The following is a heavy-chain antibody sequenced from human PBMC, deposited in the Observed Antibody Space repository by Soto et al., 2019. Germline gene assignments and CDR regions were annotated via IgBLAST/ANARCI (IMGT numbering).Heavy chain of an antibody. D-gene: IGHD1-26*01. J-gene: IGHJ6*02. V-gene: IGHV3-23*01. Sequence: GGSLRLSCAAYGFTFSNFVMSWVRQVPGKGLEWVSAITGSGGSAYYADSAKGRFTISRDNSKSTVFLEMSSLGAADTAVYYYAVHLGQNYYRLDVWGQGTTVTVSS. CDR3: AVHLGQNYYRLDV. CDR1: GFTFSNFV. CDR2: ITGSGGSA.